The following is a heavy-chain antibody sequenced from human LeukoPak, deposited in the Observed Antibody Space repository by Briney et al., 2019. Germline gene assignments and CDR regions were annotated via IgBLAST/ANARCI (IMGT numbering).Heavy chain of an antibody. J-gene: IGHJ5*02. V-gene: IGHV3-7*01. CDR1: GFTFSSYW. CDR3: ARDNEDYDFWSGYYEIRFDP. D-gene: IGHD3-3*01. CDR2: IKQDGSEK. Sequence: GGSLRLSCAASGFTFSSYWMSWVRQAPGKGLEWVANIKQDGSEKYYVDSVKGRFTISRDNAKNSLYLQMNSLRAEDTAVHYCARDNEDYDFWSGYYEIRFDPWGQGTLVTVSS.